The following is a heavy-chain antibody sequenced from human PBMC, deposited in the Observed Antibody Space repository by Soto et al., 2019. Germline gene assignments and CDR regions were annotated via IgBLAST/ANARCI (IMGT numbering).Heavy chain of an antibody. CDR3: ARQDNPAGYCSSTSCPSYYYYGMDV. J-gene: IGHJ6*02. V-gene: IGHV5-51*01. CDR1: GYSLTSYW. CDR2: IYPGDSDT. Sequence: PGESLKISCKGSGYSLTSYWIGWVRQMPGKGLEWMGIIYPGDSDTRYSPSFQGQVTISADKSISTAYLQWSSLKASDTAMYYCARQDNPAGYCSSTSCPSYYYYGMDVWGQGTTVTVSS. D-gene: IGHD2-2*01.